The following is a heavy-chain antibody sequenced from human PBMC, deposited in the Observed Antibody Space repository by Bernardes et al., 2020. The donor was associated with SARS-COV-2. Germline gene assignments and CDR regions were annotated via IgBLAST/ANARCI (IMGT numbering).Heavy chain of an antibody. Sequence: SETLSLTCTVSGGSLKSYYWTWIRQPPGKGLEWIGYIYYSGSTNYNPSLKSRVTISVDTSKNQFSLKLSSVTAADTAVYYCARDPAFRWAGYYYGMDVWGQGTTVTVSS. V-gene: IGHV4-59*01. CDR2: IYYSGST. CDR3: ARDPAFRWAGYYYGMDV. J-gene: IGHJ6*02. D-gene: IGHD1-26*01. CDR1: GGSLKSYY.